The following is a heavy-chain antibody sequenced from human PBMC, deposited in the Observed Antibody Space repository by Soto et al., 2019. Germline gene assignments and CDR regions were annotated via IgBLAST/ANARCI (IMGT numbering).Heavy chain of an antibody. CDR3: AKRGSSPRSEGGYYFDY. D-gene: IGHD2-15*01. V-gene: IGHV3-23*01. Sequence: EVQLLESGGGLVQPGGSLRLSCAASGFTFSSYAMSWVRQAPGKGLEWVSAISGSGGSTYYADSVKGRFTISRDNSKITLYLQMNSLRAEDTAVYYCAKRGSSPRSEGGYYFDYWGQGTLVTVSS. CDR2: ISGSGGST. CDR1: GFTFSSYA. J-gene: IGHJ4*02.